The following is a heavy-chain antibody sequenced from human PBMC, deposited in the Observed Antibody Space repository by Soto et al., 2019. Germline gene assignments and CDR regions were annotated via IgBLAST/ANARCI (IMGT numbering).Heavy chain of an antibody. CDR2: ISPGDSET. V-gene: IGHV5-51*01. Sequence: EVQLVQSGAEVKKPGESLKISCKGSGYTFSSYGIGWVRQMPGKGLEWMGIISPGDSETRYSPPFQGQVTISADKSISTAYLQWSSLKASDTAMYYCASRSSTYYEYWCQGTLVTVSS. CDR3: ASRSSTYYEY. J-gene: IGHJ4*02. D-gene: IGHD3-22*01. CDR1: GYTFSSYG.